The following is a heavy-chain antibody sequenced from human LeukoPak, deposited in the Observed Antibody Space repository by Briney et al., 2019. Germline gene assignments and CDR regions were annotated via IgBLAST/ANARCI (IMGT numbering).Heavy chain of an antibody. D-gene: IGHD1-1*01. CDR1: GHTFSRAW. CDR2: IKSKIDGETR. CDR3: TTGWTSTSHDGY. J-gene: IGHJ4*02. Sequence: GGSLRLSCVGSGHTFSRAWMNWVRQIPGKGLEWVGRIKSKIDGETRDYAAPVKDRFTISRDDSQNTLYLQMNSLKTEDTAVYYCTTGWTSTSHDGYWGQGTLVIVSS. V-gene: IGHV3-15*07.